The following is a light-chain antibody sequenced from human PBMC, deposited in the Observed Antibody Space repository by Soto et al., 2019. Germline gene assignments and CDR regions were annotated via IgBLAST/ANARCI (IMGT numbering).Light chain of an antibody. V-gene: IGKV3-15*01. CDR2: DAS. J-gene: IGKJ2*01. CDR3: QQYDNWPHT. Sequence: EIVMTQSPATLSVSPGERATLSCRAGQSVSSNLAWYQQKPGQAPRLLIYDASTRATGIPVRFSGSGSGTEFTLTISSLRSEDFAVYYCQQYDNWPHTFGQGTKLEIK. CDR1: QSVSSN.